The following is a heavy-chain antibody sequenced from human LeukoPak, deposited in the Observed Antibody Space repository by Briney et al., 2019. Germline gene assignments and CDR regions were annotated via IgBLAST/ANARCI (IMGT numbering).Heavy chain of an antibody. CDR3: ARDLLHIVVVTAILDY. Sequence: GGSLRLSCAASGFSFSSYGMHWVRQAPGKGLEWVAVISYDGSNKYYADSVKGRFTISRDNSKNTLYLQMNSLRAEDTAVYYCARDLLHIVVVTAILDYWGQGTLVTVSS. V-gene: IGHV3-30*03. CDR1: GFSFSSYG. J-gene: IGHJ4*02. D-gene: IGHD2-21*02. CDR2: ISYDGSNK.